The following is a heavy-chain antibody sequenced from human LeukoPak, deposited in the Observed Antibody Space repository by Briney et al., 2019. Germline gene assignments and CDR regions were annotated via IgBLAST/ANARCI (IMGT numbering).Heavy chain of an antibody. D-gene: IGHD6-13*01. V-gene: IGHV3-7*01. CDR2: IKHDGSEK. CDR3: ARWMGIAAAGGFDY. CDR1: GFTCNRYW. Sequence: GGSLRFYCAAYGFTCNRYWMSWVRKAPGKGLEWVANIKHDGSEKHYVDPVKGRFTISRDNAKNSVHLQMNSLRAEDTAVYYCARWMGIAAAGGFDYWGQGTLVTVSS. J-gene: IGHJ4*02.